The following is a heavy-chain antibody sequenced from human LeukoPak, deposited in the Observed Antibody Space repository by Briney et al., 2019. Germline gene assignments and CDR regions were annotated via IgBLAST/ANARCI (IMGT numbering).Heavy chain of an antibody. CDR2: IYYSGST. D-gene: IGHD2-2*01. CDR3: AKDRPRLVPAARGVGAFDI. V-gene: IGHV4-59*01. Sequence: SETLSLTCTVSGGSINSYYWSWIRQPPGKGLEWIGYIYYSGSTNYNPSLKSRVTISVDTSKNQFSLRLSSVTAADTAVYYCAKDRPRLVPAARGVGAFDIWGQGTMVTVSS. CDR1: GGSINSYY. J-gene: IGHJ3*02.